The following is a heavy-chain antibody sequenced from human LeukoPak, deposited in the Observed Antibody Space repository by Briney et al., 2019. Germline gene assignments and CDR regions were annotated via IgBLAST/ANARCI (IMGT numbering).Heavy chain of an antibody. Sequence: GGSLRLSCTASGFTFSSYAMSWVRQAPGKGLEWVSSISGIGGGTYYADSVKGRFTISRDNSKNTLYLQMNNLRAEDTAVYYCAKDAAGVAATAEFVYWGQGTLVTVSS. CDR3: AKDAAGVAATAEFVY. V-gene: IGHV3-23*01. CDR2: ISGIGGGT. CDR1: GFTFSSYA. D-gene: IGHD2-15*01. J-gene: IGHJ4*02.